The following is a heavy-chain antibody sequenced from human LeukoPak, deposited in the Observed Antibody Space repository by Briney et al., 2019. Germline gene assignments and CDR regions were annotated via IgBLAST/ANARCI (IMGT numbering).Heavy chain of an antibody. CDR1: GCSISSGGYY. Sequence: SGTLPLTCTVSGCSISSGGYYWSWIRQPPGGGLEWVGYIYCSGSNYYNPSLKSRVTLSVDTFKNYCSQKLSSVTAADTAVYYCARALRGYCSSTSGPYYFDYWGQGTLVTVSS. V-gene: IGHV4-31*03. J-gene: IGHJ4*02. D-gene: IGHD2-2*03. CDR2: IYCSGSN. CDR3: ARALRGYCSSTSGPYYFDY.